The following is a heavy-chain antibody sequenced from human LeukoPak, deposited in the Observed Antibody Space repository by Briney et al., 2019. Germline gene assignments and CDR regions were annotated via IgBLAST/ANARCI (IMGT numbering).Heavy chain of an antibody. J-gene: IGHJ4*02. V-gene: IGHV3-23*01. CDR1: GFTFSSYD. CDR2: ISGSGTGT. CDR3: ARDRSGIGGTTETTSPPPLDF. Sequence: GGSLRLSCAASGFTFSSYDMSWVRQAPGKGLGWVSTISGSGTGTYYADSVKGRFTISRDNSKNTLSLQMNSLRAEDTAIYYCARDRSGIGGTTETTSPPPLDFWGQGTLVTVSS. D-gene: IGHD1-1*01.